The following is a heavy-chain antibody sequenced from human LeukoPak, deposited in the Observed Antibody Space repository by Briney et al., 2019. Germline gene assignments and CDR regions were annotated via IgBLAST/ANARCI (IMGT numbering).Heavy chain of an antibody. CDR2: IYTSGST. CDR3: ARDSEGIAVAGRGFGFDY. D-gene: IGHD6-19*01. CDR1: GGSISSYY. J-gene: IGHJ4*02. V-gene: IGHV4-4*07. Sequence: SETLSLTCTVSGGSISSYYWSWIRQPAGKGLEWIWRIYTSGSTNYNPSLKSRVTMSVDTSKNQFSLKLSSVTAADTAVYYCARDSEGIAVAGRGFGFDYWGQGTLVTVSS.